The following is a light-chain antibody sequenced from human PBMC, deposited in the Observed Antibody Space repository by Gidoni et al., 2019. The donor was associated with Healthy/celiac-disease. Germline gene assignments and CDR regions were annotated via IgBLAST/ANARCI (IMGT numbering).Light chain of an antibody. Sequence: AIRKTQSPPSFSASTGDRVTITCRASQGISSYLAWYQQKPGKAHKLLIYAASTLQSGVPSRFSGSGSGTDFTRTISCLQSEDFATYYCQQYYSYPQYTFXQXTKLEIK. CDR2: AAS. CDR3: QQYYSYPQYT. CDR1: QGISSY. J-gene: IGKJ2*01. V-gene: IGKV1-8*01.